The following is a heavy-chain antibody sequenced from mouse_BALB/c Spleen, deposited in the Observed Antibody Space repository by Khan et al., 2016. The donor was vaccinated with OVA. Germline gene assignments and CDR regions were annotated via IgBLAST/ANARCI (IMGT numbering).Heavy chain of an antibody. J-gene: IGHJ2*01. Sequence: QVQLQQPGAELVKPGTSVKLSCKASGYNFTSYWINWVKLRPGQGLEWIGDIYPGSGSTKYNEKFKSKATLTVDTSSSTAYIQLIRLASEDSARDYCAMRNVYGTVLFDVWGQGTTLTVAS. V-gene: IGHV1-55*01. CDR3: AMRNVYGTVLFDV. CDR2: IYPGSGST. CDR1: GYNFTSYW. D-gene: IGHD1-1*01.